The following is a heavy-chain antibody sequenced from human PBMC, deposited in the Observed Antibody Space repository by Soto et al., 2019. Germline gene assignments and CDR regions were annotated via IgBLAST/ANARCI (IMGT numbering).Heavy chain of an antibody. CDR3: ASGSWNDLDGYYYGMDV. CDR2: INSDGSST. Sequence: EVQLVDSGGGLVQPGGSLRLSCATSGFTFSSYWMHWVRQAPGKGLVWVSRINSDGSSTSHADSMQGRFTISRDNAKNTLYLQMNSLRAEDTAVYYCASGSWNDLDGYYYGMDVWGQGTTVTVSS. CDR1: GFTFSSYW. D-gene: IGHD1-1*01. V-gene: IGHV3-74*01. J-gene: IGHJ6*02.